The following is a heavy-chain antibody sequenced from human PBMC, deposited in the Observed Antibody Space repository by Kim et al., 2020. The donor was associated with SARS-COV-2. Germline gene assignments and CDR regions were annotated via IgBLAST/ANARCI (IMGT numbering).Heavy chain of an antibody. CDR3: ARHQRYSRGWYDAFYY. Sequence: SETLSLTCTVSGCSLSSSSYYWGWIRQPPGKGLEWIGTAYYIGNTYYNPSLKSRVTISVDTSKNQFSLKLGSVTAADTAVYYCARHQRYSRGWYDAFYY. CDR2: AYYIGNT. V-gene: IGHV4-39*01. D-gene: IGHD6-19*01. J-gene: IGHJ6*01. CDR1: GCSLSSSSYY.